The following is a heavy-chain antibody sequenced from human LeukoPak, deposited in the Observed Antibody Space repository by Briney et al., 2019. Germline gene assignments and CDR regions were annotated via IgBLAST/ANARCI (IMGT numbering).Heavy chain of an antibody. CDR3: ASSPYYYDSSGYYHFDC. Sequence: EASVKVSCKASGGTFSSYAISWVRQAPGQGLEWMGGIIPIFGTANYAQKFQGRVTITADESTSTAYMELSSLRSEDTAVYYCASSPYYYDSSGYYHFDCWGQGTLVTVSS. CDR1: GGTFSSYA. V-gene: IGHV1-69*13. D-gene: IGHD3-22*01. CDR2: IIPIFGTA. J-gene: IGHJ4*02.